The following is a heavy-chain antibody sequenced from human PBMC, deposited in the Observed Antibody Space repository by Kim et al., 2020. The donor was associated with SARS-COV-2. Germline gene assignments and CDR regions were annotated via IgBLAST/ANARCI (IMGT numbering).Heavy chain of an antibody. CDR1: GFTFSSYD. J-gene: IGHJ6*02. CDR3: AREMVRSSSWYNYYYGMDV. CDR2: IGTAGDT. D-gene: IGHD6-13*01. V-gene: IGHV3-13*04. Sequence: GGSLRLSCAASGFTFSSYDMHWVRQATGKGLEWVSAIGTAGDTYYPGSVKGRFTISRENANNSLYLQMNSLRAGDTAVYYCAREMVRSSSWYNYYYGMDVWGQGTTVTVSS.